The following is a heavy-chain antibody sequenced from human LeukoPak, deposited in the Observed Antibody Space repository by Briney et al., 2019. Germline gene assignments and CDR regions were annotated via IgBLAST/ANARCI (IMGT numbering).Heavy chain of an antibody. CDR1: GGSISSGGYY. Sequence: SQTLSLTCTVSGGSISSGGYYWSWIRQHPGKGLEWIGYIYYSGSTYYNPSLKSRVTISVDTSKNQFSLKLSSVTAADTAVYYCARHRGEYGDYGGWFDPWGQGTLVTVSS. CDR3: ARHRGEYGDYGGWFDP. CDR2: IYYSGST. J-gene: IGHJ5*02. D-gene: IGHD4-17*01. V-gene: IGHV4-31*03.